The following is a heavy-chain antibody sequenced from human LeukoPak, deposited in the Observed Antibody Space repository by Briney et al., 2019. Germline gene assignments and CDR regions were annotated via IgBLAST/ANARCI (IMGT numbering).Heavy chain of an antibody. CDR3: ARTTEGGYSYGYFYYYYMDV. J-gene: IGHJ6*03. CDR1: GGSISSYY. D-gene: IGHD5-18*01. CDR2: IYYSGST. V-gene: IGHV4-59*01. Sequence: TSETLSLTCTVSGGSISSYYWSWIRQPPGKGLEWIGYIYYSGSTNYNPSLKSRVTISVDTSKNQFSLKLSSVTAADTAVYYCARTTEGGYSYGYFYYYYMDVWGKGTTVTISS.